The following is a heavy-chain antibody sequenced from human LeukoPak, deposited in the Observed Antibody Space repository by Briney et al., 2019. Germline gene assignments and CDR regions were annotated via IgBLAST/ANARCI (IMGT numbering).Heavy chain of an antibody. CDR3: ARTTEGGYSYGYFYYYYMDV. J-gene: IGHJ6*03. CDR1: GGSISSYY. D-gene: IGHD5-18*01. CDR2: IYYSGST. V-gene: IGHV4-59*01. Sequence: TSETLSLTCTVSGGSISSYYWSWIRQPPGKGLEWIGYIYYSGSTNYNPSLKSRVTISVDTSKNQFSLKLSSVTAADTAVYYCARTTEGGYSYGYFYYYYMDVWGKGTTVTISS.